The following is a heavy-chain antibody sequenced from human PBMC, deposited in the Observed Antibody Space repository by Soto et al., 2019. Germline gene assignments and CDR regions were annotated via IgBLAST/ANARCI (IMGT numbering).Heavy chain of an antibody. D-gene: IGHD6-13*01. CDR3: AKPPAGTSNYYYYMDV. V-gene: IGHV3-23*01. CDR1: GFTFSSYA. J-gene: IGHJ6*03. CDR2: ISGSGGST. Sequence: GGSLRLSCAASGFTFSSYAMSWVRQAPGKGLEWVSAISGSGGSTYYADSVKGRFTISRDNSKNTLYLQMNSLRAEDTAVYYCAKPPAGTSNYYYYMDVWGKGTTVTVSS.